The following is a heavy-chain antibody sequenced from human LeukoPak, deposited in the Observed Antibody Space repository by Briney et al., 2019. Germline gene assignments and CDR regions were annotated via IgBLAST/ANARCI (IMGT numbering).Heavy chain of an antibody. Sequence: PGGSLRLSCAASGFTFSSYGMLWVRQAPGKGLEWVAFIRYDGSNKYYADSVKGRFTISRDNSKNTLYLQMNSLRAEDTAVYCCAKDPGLGSGWYSLFDYWGQGTLVTVCS. CDR2: IRYDGSNK. CDR1: GFTFSSYG. J-gene: IGHJ4*02. D-gene: IGHD6-19*01. V-gene: IGHV3-30*02. CDR3: AKDPGLGSGWYSLFDY.